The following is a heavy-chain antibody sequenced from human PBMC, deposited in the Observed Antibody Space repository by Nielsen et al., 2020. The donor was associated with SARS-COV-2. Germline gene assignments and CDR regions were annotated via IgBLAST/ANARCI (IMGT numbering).Heavy chain of an antibody. V-gene: IGHV3-9*01. J-gene: IGHJ3*02. CDR3: ASISSGYYLDAFDI. D-gene: IGHD3-22*01. Sequence: GGSLRLSCAASGFTFDDYAMHWVRQAPGKGLEWVSGISWNSGSIGYADSVKGRFTISRDNSKNTLYLQMNSLRAEDTTVYYCASISSGYYLDAFDIWGQGTMVTVSS. CDR1: GFTFDDYA. CDR2: ISWNSGSI.